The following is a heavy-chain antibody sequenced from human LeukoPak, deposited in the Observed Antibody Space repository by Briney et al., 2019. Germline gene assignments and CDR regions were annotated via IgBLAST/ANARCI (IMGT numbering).Heavy chain of an antibody. CDR3: ARHNDYYDSSTASYAFDI. CDR2: IYYSGST. Sequence: PSETLSLTCTVSGGSISSSSYYWGWIRQPPGKGLEWIGGIYYSGSTYYNPSLKSRVTISVDTSKNQFSLKLSSVTAADTAVCYCARHNDYYDSSTASYAFDIWGQGTMVTVSS. V-gene: IGHV4-39*01. J-gene: IGHJ3*02. D-gene: IGHD3-22*01. CDR1: GGSISSSSYY.